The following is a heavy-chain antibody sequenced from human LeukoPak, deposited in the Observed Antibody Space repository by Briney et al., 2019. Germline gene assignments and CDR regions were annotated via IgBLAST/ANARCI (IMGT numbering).Heavy chain of an antibody. CDR2: ISGSGGTT. CDR1: GFTFSSYA. CDR3: AKDHLLCTSTSCYIDYFDS. V-gene: IGHV3-23*01. J-gene: IGHJ4*02. Sequence: GGSLRLSCAASGFTFSSYAMNWVRQAPGKGLEWVSAISGSGGTTYYADSVKGRFTISRDTSKNTLFLEMSSLRVEDTAIYFCAKDHLLCTSTSCYIDYFDSWGQGTLVTVSS. D-gene: IGHD2-2*02.